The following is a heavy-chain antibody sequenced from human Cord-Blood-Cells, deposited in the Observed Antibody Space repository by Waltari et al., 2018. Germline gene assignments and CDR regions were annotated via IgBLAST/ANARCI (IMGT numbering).Heavy chain of an antibody. CDR3: AREGGSSSWYDY. CDR2: INPNSGGT. J-gene: IGHJ4*02. D-gene: IGHD6-13*01. V-gene: IGHV1-2*02. CDR1: GYTFTGYY. Sequence: QVQLVQSGAEVKKPGASVKVSCKASGYTFTGYYMHWVRQAPGQGLEWMGRINPNSGGTNYAKKFQGRVTMTRDTSISTAYMELSRLRSDDTAVYYCAREGGSSSWYDYWGQGTLVTVSS.